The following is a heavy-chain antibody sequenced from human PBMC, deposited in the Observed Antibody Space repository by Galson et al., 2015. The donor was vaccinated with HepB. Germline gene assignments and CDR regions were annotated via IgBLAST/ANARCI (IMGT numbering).Heavy chain of an antibody. CDR1: GFTFSSYA. V-gene: IGHV3-30-3*01. CDR2: ISPDGGLK. J-gene: IGHJ4*02. CDR3: GRDVSGSYCPGDY. Sequence: SLRLSCAASGFTFSSYAMHWVRQAPGKGLEWVAFISPDGGLKYTADSVKGRFTISRDNSKNTLDLLMNSLGAEDTAVYYCGRDVSGSYCPGDYWGRGTLVAVSS. D-gene: IGHD3-10*01.